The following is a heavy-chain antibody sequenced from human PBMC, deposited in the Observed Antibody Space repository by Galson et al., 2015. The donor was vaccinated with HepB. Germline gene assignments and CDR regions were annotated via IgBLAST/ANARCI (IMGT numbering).Heavy chain of an antibody. J-gene: IGHJ4*02. Sequence: SLRLSCAASGFTFSSYAMHWVRQAPGKGLEWVSSISSSSSYIYYADSVKGRFTISRDNAKNSLYLQMNSLRAEDTAGYYCARAGEGLVVYADYWGQGTLVTVSS. CDR2: ISSSSSYI. V-gene: IGHV3-21*01. D-gene: IGHD2-8*02. CDR3: ARAGEGLVVYADY. CDR1: GFTFSSYA.